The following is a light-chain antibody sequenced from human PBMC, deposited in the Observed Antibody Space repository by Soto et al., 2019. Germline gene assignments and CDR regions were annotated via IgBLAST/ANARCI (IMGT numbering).Light chain of an antibody. V-gene: IGLV2-23*01. CDR1: SSDVGNYNP. Sequence: QSVLTQPASVSGSPGQSIAISCTGTSSDVGNYNPVSWYQQHPGKVPKLIIYEGSKRPSGVSDRFSGSKSGNTASLTISGLQAEDEADYSCCSYARRSTYVFGTGTKVTVL. CDR3: CSYARRSTYV. CDR2: EGS. J-gene: IGLJ1*01.